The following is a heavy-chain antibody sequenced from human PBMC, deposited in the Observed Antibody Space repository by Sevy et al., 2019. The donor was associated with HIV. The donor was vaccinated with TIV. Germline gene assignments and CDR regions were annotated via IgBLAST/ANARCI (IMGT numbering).Heavy chain of an antibody. J-gene: IGHJ6*02. CDR3: ARERKGIAAAGTPTARYGMDV. CDR2: IIPIFGTA. D-gene: IGHD6-13*01. CDR1: GGTFSSYA. Sequence: ASVKVSCKASGGTFSSYAISWVRQAPGQGLEWMGGIIPIFGTANYAQKFQGRVTITADESTSTAYMELSSLRSGDTAVYYCARERKGIAAAGTPTARYGMDVWGQGTTVTVSS. V-gene: IGHV1-69*13.